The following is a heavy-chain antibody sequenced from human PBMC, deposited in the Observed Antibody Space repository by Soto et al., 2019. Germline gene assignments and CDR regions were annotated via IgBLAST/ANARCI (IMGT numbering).Heavy chain of an antibody. V-gene: IGHV1-8*01. J-gene: IGHJ4*02. D-gene: IGHD3-3*01. CDR1: GYTFTSYD. CDR2: MNPNSGNT. CDR3: ARGGFWSGYSDY. Sequence: GASVKVSCKASGYTFTSYDINWVRQATGQGLEWMGWMNPNSGNTGYAQKFQGRVTMTRNTSISTAYMELSSLISEDTAVYYCARGGFWSGYSDYWGQGTLVTVSS.